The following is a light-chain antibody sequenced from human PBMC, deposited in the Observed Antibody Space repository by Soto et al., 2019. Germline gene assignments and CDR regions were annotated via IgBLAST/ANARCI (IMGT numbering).Light chain of an antibody. Sequence: DIQMTQSPSSLSASVGDRVTITCRVSQSISSYLNWYQQKPRKAPKLLIYAASSLQSGVPSRFSGSGSGSDFTLTISSLQPEDFATYYCQQSYSTHTFGQGTKLEIK. CDR1: QSISSY. CDR2: AAS. CDR3: QQSYSTHT. J-gene: IGKJ2*01. V-gene: IGKV1-39*01.